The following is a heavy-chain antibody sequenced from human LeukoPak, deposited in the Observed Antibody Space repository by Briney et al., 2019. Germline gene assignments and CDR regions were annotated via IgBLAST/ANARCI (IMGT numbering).Heavy chain of an antibody. CDR2: ISSSSSYI. V-gene: IGHV3-21*01. CDR3: ARFLAAAGNDAFDI. D-gene: IGHD6-13*01. Sequence: GGSLRLSCAASGFTFSSYSMNWVRQAPGKGLEWVSSISSSSSYIYYADSVKGRSTISRDNAKNSLYLQMNSLRAEDTAVYYCARFLAAAGNDAFDIWGQGTMVTVSS. J-gene: IGHJ3*02. CDR1: GFTFSSYS.